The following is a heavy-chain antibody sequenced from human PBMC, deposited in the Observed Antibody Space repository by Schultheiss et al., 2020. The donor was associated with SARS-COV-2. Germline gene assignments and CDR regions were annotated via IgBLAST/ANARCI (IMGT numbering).Heavy chain of an antibody. V-gene: IGHV3-73*01. CDR1: GFTFSGSA. CDR2: IRSKANSYAT. D-gene: IGHD2-2*01. CDR3: AKGQYETYYYYYGMDV. J-gene: IGHJ6*02. Sequence: GGSLRLSCAASGFTFSGSAMHWVRQASGKGLEWVGRIRSKANSYATAYAASVKGRFTISRDNSKNTLYLQMNSLRAEDTAVYYCAKGQYETYYYYYGMDVWGQGTTVTVSS.